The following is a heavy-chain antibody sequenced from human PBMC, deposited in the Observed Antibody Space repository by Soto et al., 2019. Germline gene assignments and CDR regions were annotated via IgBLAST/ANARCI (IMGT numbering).Heavy chain of an antibody. CDR3: AKALQDGMDV. D-gene: IGHD4-4*01. V-gene: IGHV3-30*18. CDR2: ISYDGSKK. CDR1: GFTFSSYG. J-gene: IGHJ6*04. Sequence: PGGSLRLSCAASGFTFSSYGMHWVRQAPGKGLEWVAVISYDGSKKYYADSVKGRFTISRDNSKNTLYLQMNSLRAEDTAGYYCAKALQDGMDVWGKGTTVTVSS.